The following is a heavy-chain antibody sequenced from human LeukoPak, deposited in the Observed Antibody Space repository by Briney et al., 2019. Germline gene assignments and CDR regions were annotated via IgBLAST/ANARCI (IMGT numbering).Heavy chain of an antibody. J-gene: IGHJ4*02. V-gene: IGHV3-21*06. CDR3: ARVAEAAAFDS. Sequence: GGSLRLSCAASGFTFSTYSMSWVRQAPGKGLEWVSSISSNSRYIYYADSMRGRFTISRDNAKNSLYLQMSSLKPEDTAVYYCARVAEAAAFDSWGQGTLVTVSS. CDR2: ISSNSRYI. D-gene: IGHD6-13*01. CDR1: GFTFSTYS.